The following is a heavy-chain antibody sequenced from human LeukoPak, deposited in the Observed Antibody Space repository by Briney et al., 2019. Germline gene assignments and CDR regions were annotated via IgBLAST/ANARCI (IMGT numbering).Heavy chain of an antibody. Sequence: SETLSLTCTVSGGSISSSSYYWGWIRQPPGTGLEWIGSIYYSGSTYYNPSLKSRVTISVDTSKNQFSLKLSSVTAADTAVYYCARGGPSHIVVVTAIPNWFDPWGQGTLVTVSS. CDR2: IYYSGST. CDR1: GGSISSSSYY. J-gene: IGHJ5*02. V-gene: IGHV4-39*01. D-gene: IGHD2-21*02. CDR3: ARGGPSHIVVVTAIPNWFDP.